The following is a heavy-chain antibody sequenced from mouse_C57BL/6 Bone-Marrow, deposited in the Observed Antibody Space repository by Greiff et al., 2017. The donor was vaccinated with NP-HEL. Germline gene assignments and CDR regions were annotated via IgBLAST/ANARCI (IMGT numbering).Heavy chain of an antibody. CDR1: GFSLTSYG. J-gene: IGHJ3*01. Sequence: VQLQQSGPGLVAPSQSLSITCTVSGFSLTSYGVDWVRQSPGKGLEWLGVIWGVGSTNYNSALKSRLSISKDNSKSQVFLKMNSLQTDDTAMYYCASDPNWDGGFAYWGQGTLVTVSA. CDR3: ASDPNWDGGFAY. V-gene: IGHV2-6*01. CDR2: IWGVGST. D-gene: IGHD4-1*02.